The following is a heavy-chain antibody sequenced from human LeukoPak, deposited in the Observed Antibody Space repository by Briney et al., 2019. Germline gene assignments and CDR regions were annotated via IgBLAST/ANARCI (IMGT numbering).Heavy chain of an antibody. CDR1: GFTFSNYA. Sequence: PGGSLRLSCAASGFTFSNYAMAWVRQAPGKGLEWVSGLSGSGGNTYYADSVKGRFTISRDNAKNSLYLQMNSLRDEDTAVYYCARLGAAAGLLPNGYWGQGTLVTVSS. V-gene: IGHV3-23*01. CDR3: ARLGAAAGLLPNGY. D-gene: IGHD6-13*01. J-gene: IGHJ4*02. CDR2: LSGSGGNT.